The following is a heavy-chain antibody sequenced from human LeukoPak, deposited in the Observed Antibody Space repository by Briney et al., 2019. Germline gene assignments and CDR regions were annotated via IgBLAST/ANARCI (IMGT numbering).Heavy chain of an antibody. Sequence: GGSLRLSCAASGFTFSNAWMNWVRQAPGKGLEWVGRIKSKTDGGTTDYAAPVKGRFTISRDDSKNTLYLQMNSLKTEDTAVYYCTTRYRGIAAAGTIDYWGQGTLVTVSS. V-gene: IGHV3-15*07. CDR1: GFTFSNAW. J-gene: IGHJ4*02. D-gene: IGHD6-13*01. CDR3: TTRYRGIAAAGTIDY. CDR2: IKSKTDGGTT.